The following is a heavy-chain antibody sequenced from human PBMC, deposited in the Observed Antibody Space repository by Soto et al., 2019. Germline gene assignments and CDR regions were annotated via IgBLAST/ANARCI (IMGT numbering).Heavy chain of an antibody. CDR2: ISSSGSTI. CDR3: ARDPEDIVVVPAATRPVDY. D-gene: IGHD2-2*01. J-gene: IGHJ4*02. Sequence: QVQLVESGGGLVKPGGSLRLSCAASGFTLSDYYMSWIRQAPGKGLEWVSYISSSGSTIYYADSVKGRFTISRDNAKNSLYLQMNSLRAEDTAVDYCARDPEDIVVVPAATRPVDYWGQGTLVTVSS. V-gene: IGHV3-11*01. CDR1: GFTLSDYY.